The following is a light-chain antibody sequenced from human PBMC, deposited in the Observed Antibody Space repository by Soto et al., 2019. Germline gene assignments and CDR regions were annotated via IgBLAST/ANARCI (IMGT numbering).Light chain of an antibody. CDR1: QSVSSN. J-gene: IGKJ4*01. Sequence: ELVMTQSPATLSVSPGERATLSCRASQSVSSNLAWYQQKPGQAPRLLLYGASTRTNGIPARFSGSGSGTEFTITISSLPSEDFAVYYCQQYNNWPPLTFGGWTKVEIK. V-gene: IGKV3-15*01. CDR3: QQYNNWPPLT. CDR2: GAS.